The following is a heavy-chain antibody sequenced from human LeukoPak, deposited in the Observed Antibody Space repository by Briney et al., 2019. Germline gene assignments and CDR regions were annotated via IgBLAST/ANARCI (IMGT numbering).Heavy chain of an antibody. D-gene: IGHD4-11*01. Sequence: GGSLRLSCAASGFTFSSYSMNWIRQAPGKGLEWVSAISSRSSYKYYADSVKGRFTVSRDNAKNSLYLEMNSLRVDDTAVYYCARERTTIVSGTTIGAYWGQGTQVTVYS. CDR3: ARERTTIVSGTTIGAY. CDR1: GFTFSSYS. CDR2: ISSRSSYK. V-gene: IGHV3-21*06. J-gene: IGHJ4*02.